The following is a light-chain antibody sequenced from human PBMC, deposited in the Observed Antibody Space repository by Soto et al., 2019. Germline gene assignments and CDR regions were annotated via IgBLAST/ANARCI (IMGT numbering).Light chain of an antibody. V-gene: IGKV1-5*01. J-gene: IGKJ2*01. CDR2: DAS. Sequence: DIQMTQSPSTLSASVGDRVTITCRASQSISSWLAWYQQKPGKAPKLLIYDASSLESGVPSRFSGSGSGTEFTLTISSLQPDDFANYYCQQYNSYPGTFGQWTKREIK. CDR1: QSISSW. CDR3: QQYNSYPGT.